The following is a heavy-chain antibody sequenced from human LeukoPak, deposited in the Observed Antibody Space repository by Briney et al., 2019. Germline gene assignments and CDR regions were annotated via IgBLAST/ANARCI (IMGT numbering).Heavy chain of an antibody. CDR1: GFTFSSYE. J-gene: IGHJ4*02. CDR3: ARDAMTTDFDY. V-gene: IGHV3-48*03. Sequence: PGGSLRLSCAASGFTFSSYEMNWVRQAPGKGLEWVSYISSSGSTIYYADSVKGRFTISRDNAKNSLYLQMNSLRAEDTAVYYCARDAMTTDFDYWGQGTLVTASS. CDR2: ISSSGSTI. D-gene: IGHD4-17*01.